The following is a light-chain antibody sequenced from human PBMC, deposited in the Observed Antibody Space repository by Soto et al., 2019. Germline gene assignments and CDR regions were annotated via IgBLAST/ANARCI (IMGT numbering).Light chain of an antibody. Sequence: DIQMTQFPSTLSASVGDRVTITCRASQTIRSWLAWYQQKPGRAPTLLIYKASSLQRGVPSRFSGSGSETEFTLTISSLQAEDFATYYCQQYFANSRTFGQGTKVEIK. V-gene: IGKV1-5*03. J-gene: IGKJ1*01. CDR2: KAS. CDR3: QQYFANSRT. CDR1: QTIRSW.